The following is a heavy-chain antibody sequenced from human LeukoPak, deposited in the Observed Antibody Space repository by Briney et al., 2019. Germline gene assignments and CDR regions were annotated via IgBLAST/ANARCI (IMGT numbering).Heavy chain of an antibody. CDR2: INAYNGNT. D-gene: IGHD1-26*01. V-gene: IGHV1-18*01. J-gene: IGHJ5*02. Sequence: ASVKVSCKASGYTFTSYGISWVRQAPGQGLEGMGWINAYNGNTNYAQKLQGRVTMTTDTSTSTDYMELRSLRSDDTAVYYCARVEWELTDDWFDPWGQGTLVTVSS. CDR1: GYTFTSYG. CDR3: ARVEWELTDDWFDP.